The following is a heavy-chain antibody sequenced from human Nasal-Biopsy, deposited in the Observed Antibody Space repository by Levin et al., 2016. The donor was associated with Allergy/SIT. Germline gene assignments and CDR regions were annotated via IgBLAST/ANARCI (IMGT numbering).Heavy chain of an antibody. V-gene: IGHV3-21*01. D-gene: IGHD2-15*01. Sequence: GESLKISCVASGFIFSSYSMNWVRQAPGKGLEWVSSISSNSNYIYYADSLKGRFTISRDNAKNSLYLQINSLRAEDTSVFYCARVSRHCRGGNCYLMFDYWGQGTLVTVSS. J-gene: IGHJ4*02. CDR2: ISSNSNYI. CDR1: GFIFSSYS. CDR3: ARVSRHCRGGNCYLMFDY.